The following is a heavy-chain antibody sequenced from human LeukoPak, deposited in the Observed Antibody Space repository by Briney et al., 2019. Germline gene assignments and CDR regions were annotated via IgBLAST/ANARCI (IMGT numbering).Heavy chain of an antibody. CDR3: ARVSIAVAGTPFDY. CDR1: GYTFTDYY. V-gene: IGHV1-2*06. CDR2: INPNSGGT. Sequence: ASVKVSCKASGYTFTDYYIHWVRQAPGQGLEWMGRINPNSGGTNYAQNFQGKVTMTRDTSISTAYMELSRLRSDDTAVYYCARVSIAVAGTPFDYWGQGTLVTVSS. J-gene: IGHJ4*02. D-gene: IGHD6-19*01.